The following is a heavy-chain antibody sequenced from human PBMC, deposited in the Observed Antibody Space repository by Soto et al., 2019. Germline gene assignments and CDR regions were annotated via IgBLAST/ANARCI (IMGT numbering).Heavy chain of an antibody. CDR3: TRDAGRDRWFDA. CDR2: ISTSVTT. CDR1: GASISSYF. J-gene: IGHJ5*02. Sequence: PSETLSLTCTVSGASISSYFWTWIRQPAGKALDWIGRISTSVTTNYNPSLKSRVTMSVDTSKNHFSLNLSSVTAADTAVYYCTRDAGRDRWFDAWGPGTLVTVSS. V-gene: IGHV4-4*07. D-gene: IGHD6-13*01.